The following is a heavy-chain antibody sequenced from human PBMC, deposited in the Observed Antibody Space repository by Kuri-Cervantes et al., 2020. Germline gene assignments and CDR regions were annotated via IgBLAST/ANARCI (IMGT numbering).Heavy chain of an antibody. D-gene: IGHD2-2*01. CDR3: AKEDIVVVPAAALGD. CDR1: GFSFSTYG. V-gene: IGHV3-30*02. CDR2: IWFDGSGK. Sequence: GESLKISCAASGFSFSTYGMYWVRQAPGKGLEWVAVIWFDGSGKYYVDSVKGRFTISRDNSKNTLYLQMNSLRAEDTAVYYCAKEDIVVVPAAALGDWGQGTLVTVSS. J-gene: IGHJ4*02.